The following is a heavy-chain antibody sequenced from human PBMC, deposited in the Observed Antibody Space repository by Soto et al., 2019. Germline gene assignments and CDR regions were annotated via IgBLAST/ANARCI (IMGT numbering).Heavy chain of an antibody. Sequence: QVQFVQSGAEVKKPGASVKVSCKASGYTFTSYAMHWVRQAPGQRLEWMGWINAANGNTKYSQKFQGRVTITRDTSASTVYMELSSLTSEDTAVYYCARGYGSYPHGGWFAPWGQGTLVTVSS. CDR2: INAANGNT. D-gene: IGHD1-26*01. CDR1: GYTFTSYA. CDR3: ARGYGSYPHGGWFAP. V-gene: IGHV1-3*01. J-gene: IGHJ5*02.